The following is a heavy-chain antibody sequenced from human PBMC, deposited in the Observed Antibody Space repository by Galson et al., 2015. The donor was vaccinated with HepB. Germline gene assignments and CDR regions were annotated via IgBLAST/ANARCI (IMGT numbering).Heavy chain of an antibody. V-gene: IGHV2-70*04. J-gene: IGHJ3*01. Sequence: PALVKPTQTLTLTCTFSGFSLNTNEMRLSWIRQPPGKALEWLARIDWNDNKFYNTSLATRLTISKDTSKSQVVLTMTNVEPVDTATYYCARTYSSGYLETDYWGQGTIVTVSS. D-gene: IGHD6-25*01. CDR1: GFSLNTNEMR. CDR3: ARTYSSGYLETDY. CDR2: IDWNDNK.